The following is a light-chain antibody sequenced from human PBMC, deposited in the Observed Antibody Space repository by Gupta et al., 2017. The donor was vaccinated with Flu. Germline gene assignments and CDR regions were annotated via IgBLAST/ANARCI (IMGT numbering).Light chain of an antibody. CDR1: QSISTW. J-gene: IGKJ1*01. V-gene: IGKV1-5*03. CDR2: KAS. Sequence: GDRVTITCRASQSISTWLAWYQQKPGKAPKLLIYKASSLEGGVPSRFSGSGSGTEFTLTISSLQPDDLATYSCQQYSSHTWTFGQGTKVEIK. CDR3: QQYSSHTWT.